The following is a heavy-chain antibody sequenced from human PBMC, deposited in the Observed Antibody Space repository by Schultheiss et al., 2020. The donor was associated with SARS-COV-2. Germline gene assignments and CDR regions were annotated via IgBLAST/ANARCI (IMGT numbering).Heavy chain of an antibody. CDR3: ARVPQLNYGDYWRHYYYYYAMDV. CDR1: GYTLTELS. J-gene: IGHJ6*02. V-gene: IGHV1-46*01. Sequence: ASVKVSCKVSGYTLTELSMHWVRQAPGQGLEWMGIINPSGGSTSYAQKLQGRVTMTTDTSTSTAYMELRSLRSDDTAVYYCARVPQLNYGDYWRHYYYYYAMDVWGQGTTVTVSS. CDR2: INPSGGST. D-gene: IGHD4-17*01.